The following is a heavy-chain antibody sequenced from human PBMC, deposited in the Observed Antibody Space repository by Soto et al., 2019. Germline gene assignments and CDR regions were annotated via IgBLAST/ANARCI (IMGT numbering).Heavy chain of an antibody. J-gene: IGHJ4*02. Sequence: QVQLVESGGGVVQPGRSLRLSCAASGFNFSSYGMHWVRQAPGKGLEWVAVIWYDGNKKDYADSVKGRFTISRDNSKNTLYLQMNSLRAEDTAVYYCAKVMYSGSYYRLEADYWGQGTLVTVSS. D-gene: IGHD1-26*01. CDR2: IWYDGNKK. V-gene: IGHV3-33*06. CDR1: GFNFSSYG. CDR3: AKVMYSGSYYRLEADY.